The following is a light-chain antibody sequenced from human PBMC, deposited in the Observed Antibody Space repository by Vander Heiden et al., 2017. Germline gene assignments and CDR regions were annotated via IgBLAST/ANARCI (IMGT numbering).Light chain of an antibody. CDR2: AAS. Sequence: QMIHYPSSLSASVGDRVTITCRACQSIISYFNWYQHTPGRAPKRLIYAASSLQSGVPSRFGGSGSGTDFTLTISSLETEKIAAYNCQQSYSLPRTFGQGTKVEIK. V-gene: IGKV1-39*01. J-gene: IGKJ1*01. CDR1: QSIISY. CDR3: QQSYSLPRT.